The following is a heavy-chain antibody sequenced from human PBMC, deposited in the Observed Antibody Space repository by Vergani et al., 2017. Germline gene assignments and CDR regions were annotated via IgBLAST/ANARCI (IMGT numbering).Heavy chain of an antibody. CDR1: GFTFSHYY. CDR2: ISANSAYI. Sequence: QEVLVESGGGLAKPGGSLRLSCAASGFTFSHYYMSWIRQAPGKGREWGSDISANSAYIRYGDSGKGRFTVSRDNDKHSLYLQLSSLSVEDTAVYYCARAGRLVRGLLISNWFDPWGQGTLVTVSS. V-gene: IGHV3-11*05. D-gene: IGHD3-10*01. J-gene: IGHJ5*02. CDR3: ARAGRLVRGLLISNWFDP.